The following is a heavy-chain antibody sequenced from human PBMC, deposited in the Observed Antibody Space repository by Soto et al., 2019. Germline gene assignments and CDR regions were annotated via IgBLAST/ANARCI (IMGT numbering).Heavy chain of an antibody. J-gene: IGHJ4*02. D-gene: IGHD6-13*01. CDR2: FDPEDGET. Sequence: AASVKVSCKVSGYTLTELSMHWVRQAPGKGLEWMGGFDPEDGETIYAQKFQGRVTMTEDTSTDTAYMELSSLRSEDTAVYYCATDLRRAIAAAGTGYDYWGQGTLVTVSS. CDR1: GYTLTELS. CDR3: ATDLRRAIAAAGTGYDY. V-gene: IGHV1-24*01.